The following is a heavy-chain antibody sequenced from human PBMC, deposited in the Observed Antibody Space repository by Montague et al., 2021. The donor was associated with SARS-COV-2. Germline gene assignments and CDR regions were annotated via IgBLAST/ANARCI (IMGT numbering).Heavy chain of an antibody. CDR1: GFTFSSYA. Sequence: SLRLSCAASGFTFSSYAMHWVRQAPGKGLEWVAVISYDGSNKYYADSVKGRFTTSRDNSKNTLYLQMNSLRAEDTAVYYCARGPLLLGYCSSTSCYLPANFYYGMDVWGQGTTVTVSS. D-gene: IGHD2-2*01. CDR2: ISYDGSNK. V-gene: IGHV3-30*04. J-gene: IGHJ6*02. CDR3: ARGPLLLGYCSSTSCYLPANFYYGMDV.